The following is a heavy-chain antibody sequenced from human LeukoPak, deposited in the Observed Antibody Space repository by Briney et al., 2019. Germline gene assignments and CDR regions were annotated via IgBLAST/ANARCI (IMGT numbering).Heavy chain of an antibody. D-gene: IGHD6-6*01. CDR3: AKSIAARYSGYNWFDP. Sequence: SVKVSCKASGGTFISYAISWVRQAPGQGLEWMGGIIPIFGTANYAQKFQGRVTITADESTSTAYMELSSLRSEDTAVYYCAKSIAARYSGYNWFDPWGQGTLVTVSS. CDR2: IIPIFGTA. J-gene: IGHJ5*02. V-gene: IGHV1-69*13. CDR1: GGTFISYA.